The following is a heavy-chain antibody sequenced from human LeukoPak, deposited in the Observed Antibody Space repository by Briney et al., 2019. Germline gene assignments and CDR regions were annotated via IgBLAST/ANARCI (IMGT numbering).Heavy chain of an antibody. J-gene: IGHJ4*02. CDR1: GFTFSSNY. Sequence: GGSLRLSCVVSGFTFSSNYLTWVRQAPGKGLEWVSVIYTGGSTYYADSVKGRFTISRDNSKNTLYLQMNSLRVEDTAVYYCASQVVARGFDYWGQGTLVTVSS. CDR3: ASQVVARGFDY. CDR2: IYTGGST. D-gene: IGHD2-15*01. V-gene: IGHV3-53*01.